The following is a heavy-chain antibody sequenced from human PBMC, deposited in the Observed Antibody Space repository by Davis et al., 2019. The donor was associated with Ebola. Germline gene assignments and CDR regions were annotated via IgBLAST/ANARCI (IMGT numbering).Heavy chain of an antibody. CDR1: GFTFSSHA. Sequence: GESLKISCAASGFTFSSHAMSWVRQAPGKGLEWVSTISGSGGDTYYADPVKGRFTISRDNSKSTLYLQMNSLRAEDTAVYYCAKVLYDYDSSGYYWDYYNYGMDVWGKGTTVTVSS. V-gene: IGHV3-23*01. CDR3: AKVLYDYDSSGYYWDYYNYGMDV. D-gene: IGHD3-22*01. J-gene: IGHJ6*04. CDR2: ISGSGGDT.